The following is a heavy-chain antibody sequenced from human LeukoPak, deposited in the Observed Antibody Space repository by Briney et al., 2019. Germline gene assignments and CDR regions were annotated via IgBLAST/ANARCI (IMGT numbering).Heavy chain of an antibody. D-gene: IGHD6-13*01. Sequence: PSETLSLTCAVYGGSFSGYYWSWLRQPPGKGLEWIGEINHSGSTNYNPSLKSRVTISVDTSKNQFSLKLSSVTAADTAVYYCAREPNDLPPDSSSWSISIGYFDLWGRGTLVTVSS. CDR3: AREPNDLPPDSSSWSISIGYFDL. CDR2: INHSGST. CDR1: GGSFSGYY. V-gene: IGHV4-34*01. J-gene: IGHJ2*01.